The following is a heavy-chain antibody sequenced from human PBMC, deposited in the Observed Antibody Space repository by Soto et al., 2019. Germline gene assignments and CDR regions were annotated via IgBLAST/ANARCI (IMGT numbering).Heavy chain of an antibody. CDR2: IYYSGST. J-gene: IGHJ6*02. CDR3: ARVTTTVNYYYYGMDV. CDR1: GGSISSYY. D-gene: IGHD4-17*01. Sequence: SETLSLTCTVSGGSISSYYWSWIRQPPGKGLERMWYIYYSGSTNYNPSLKSRVTISVDTSKNQFSLKLSSVTAADTAVYYCARVTTTVNYYYYGMDVWGQGTTVTVSS. V-gene: IGHV4-59*01.